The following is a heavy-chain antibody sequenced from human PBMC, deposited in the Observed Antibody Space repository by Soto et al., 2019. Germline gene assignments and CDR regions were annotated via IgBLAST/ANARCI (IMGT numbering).Heavy chain of an antibody. CDR1: GFTFSSYA. J-gene: IGHJ4*02. V-gene: IGHV3-23*01. CDR3: ENSDRVFGVVTPLGY. D-gene: IGHD3-3*01. Sequence: PGGSLRRCCAASGFTFSSYAMSCVGQARGKGLELFSAISGSGGSTYYAASVKGRFTISRDNSKNTLYLQMDSLRAEETAVYYCENSDRVFGVVTPLGYWAQGLMVTVSS. CDR2: ISGSGGST.